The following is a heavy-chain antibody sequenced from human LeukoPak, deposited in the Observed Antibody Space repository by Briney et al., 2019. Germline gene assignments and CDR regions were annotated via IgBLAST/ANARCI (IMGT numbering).Heavy chain of an antibody. CDR2: IRYDGSNK. Sequence: GGSLRLSCAAYGFTFSSYGMHWVRQAPGKGLEWVAFIRYDGSNKYYADSVKGRFTISRDNSKNTLYLQMNSLRAEDTAVYYCAKEGPLYDFWSGYYGIDYWGQGTLVTVSS. J-gene: IGHJ4*02. CDR1: GFTFSSYG. D-gene: IGHD3-3*01. CDR3: AKEGPLYDFWSGYYGIDY. V-gene: IGHV3-30*02.